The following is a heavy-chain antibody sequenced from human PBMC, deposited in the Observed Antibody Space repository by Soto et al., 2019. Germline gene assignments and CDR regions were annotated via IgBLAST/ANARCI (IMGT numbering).Heavy chain of an antibody. J-gene: IGHJ4*02. D-gene: IGHD3-3*01. Sequence: GGSLRLSCAASGFTFSSYGMHWVRQAPGKGLEWVAVIWYDGSNKYYADSVKGRFTISRDNSKNTLYLQMNSLRAEDTAVYYCARDQSPIFGVVPGYWGQGTLVTVSS. V-gene: IGHV3-33*01. CDR1: GFTFSSYG. CDR2: IWYDGSNK. CDR3: ARDQSPIFGVVPGY.